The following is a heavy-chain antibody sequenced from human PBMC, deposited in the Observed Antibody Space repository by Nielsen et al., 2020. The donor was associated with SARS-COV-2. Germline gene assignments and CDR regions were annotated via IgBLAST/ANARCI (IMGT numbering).Heavy chain of an antibody. CDR3: AKQYSDNYYDAFDI. Sequence: GESLKISCAAFGFTFSSYAMRWVRQAPGKGLEWVSAISGSGGSTYYADSVKGRFTISRDNSKNTLFLQMNSLRAEDTAVYYCAKQYSDNYYDAFDIWGQGTMVTVSS. CDR2: ISGSGGST. CDR1: GFTFSSYA. J-gene: IGHJ3*02. D-gene: IGHD5-12*01. V-gene: IGHV3-23*01.